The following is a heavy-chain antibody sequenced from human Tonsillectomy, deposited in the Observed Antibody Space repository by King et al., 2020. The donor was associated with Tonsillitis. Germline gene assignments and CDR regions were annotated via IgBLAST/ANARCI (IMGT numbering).Heavy chain of an antibody. J-gene: IGHJ4*02. V-gene: IGHV4-59*13. Sequence: VQLQESGPGLVKPSETLSLTCTVSGGSISSDYWSWIRLTPGRGLEWIGYIDYSGNTKYNPSLTSRVTISADSSKNQFSLKLSSVTAADTAVYYCARSELLGTTTFDYWGQGTLVTVSS. CDR3: ARSELLGTTTFDY. CDR2: IDYSGNT. CDR1: GGSISSDY. D-gene: IGHD1-26*01.